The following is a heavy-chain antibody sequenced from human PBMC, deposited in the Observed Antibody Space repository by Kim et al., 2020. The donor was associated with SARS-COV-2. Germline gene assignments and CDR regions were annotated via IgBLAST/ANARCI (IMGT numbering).Heavy chain of an antibody. CDR3: AQDPLGYGSGSWYFYS. D-gene: IGHD3-10*01. Sequence: GGSLRLSCAASGFTFSPYGMHWVRQAPGKGLEWVAFISYDGSNEYYADSVKGRFTISRDNSKNTLYLQMNSLRPDDTAVFYCAQDPLGYGSGSWYFYSWGQGSLVTVSS. V-gene: IGHV3-30*18. J-gene: IGHJ4*02. CDR2: ISYDGSNE. CDR1: GFTFSPYG.